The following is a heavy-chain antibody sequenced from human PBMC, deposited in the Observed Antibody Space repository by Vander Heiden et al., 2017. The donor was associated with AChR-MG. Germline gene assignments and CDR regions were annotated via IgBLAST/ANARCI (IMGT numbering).Heavy chain of an antibody. Sequence: QVQLPQWGAGLLKPSETLSLTCAVSGGSFSGYFWSWIRQPPGKGLEWIGEINHSGSTNDNPSLKSRVTISVDTSKNQFSLKLSSVTAADTAVYYCARGGKWLVRWGWFDPWGQGTLVTVSS. J-gene: IGHJ5*02. CDR3: ARGGKWLVRWGWFDP. D-gene: IGHD6-19*01. V-gene: IGHV4-34*01. CDR2: INHSGST. CDR1: GGSFSGYF.